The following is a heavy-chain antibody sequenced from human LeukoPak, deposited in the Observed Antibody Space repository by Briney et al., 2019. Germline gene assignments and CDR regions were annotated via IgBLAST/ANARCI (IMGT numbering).Heavy chain of an antibody. V-gene: IGHV4-34*01. CDR3: ARHVGVNYYGSGSPNWFDP. CDR2: INHSGST. J-gene: IGHJ5*02. Sequence: PSETLSLTCAVYGGSFSGYYWSWIRPPPGKGLEWIGEINHSGSTNYNPSLKSRVTISVDTSKNQFSLKLSSVTAADTAVYYCARHVGVNYYGSGSPNWFDPWGQGTLVTVSS. D-gene: IGHD3-10*01. CDR1: GGSFSGYY.